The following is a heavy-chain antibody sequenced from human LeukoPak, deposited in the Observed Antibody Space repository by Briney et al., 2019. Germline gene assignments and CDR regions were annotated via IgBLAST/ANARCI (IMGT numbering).Heavy chain of an antibody. V-gene: IGHV5-51*01. CDR3: ARHRYSGSDTQGFDY. J-gene: IGHJ4*02. CDR2: VYPRNSET. Sequence: GESLKISCKGSGYPFTDYWIAWVRQMPGKGLEWMGIVYPRNSETRYSPSLQGQVTISADKSTNTAYLQWSSLKASDTGMYFCARHRYSGSDTQGFDYWGQGTQVTVSS. D-gene: IGHD5-12*01. CDR1: GYPFTDYW.